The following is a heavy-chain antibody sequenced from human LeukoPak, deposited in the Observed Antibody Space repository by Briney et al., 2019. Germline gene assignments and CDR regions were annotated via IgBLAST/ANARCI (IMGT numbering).Heavy chain of an antibody. D-gene: IGHD5-12*01. Sequence: SETLSLTCTVSGGSTSSGAYFWSWIRQHQGKGLEWIGFIYYSGTTYYNPSLKSRLTLSKDTSKNHFSLTLSSVTAANTAVYYCARAHGSGGDYFDYWGQGTLVTVSS. CDR2: IYYSGTT. CDR1: GGSTSSGAYF. J-gene: IGHJ4*02. V-gene: IGHV4-31*03. CDR3: ARAHGSGGDYFDY.